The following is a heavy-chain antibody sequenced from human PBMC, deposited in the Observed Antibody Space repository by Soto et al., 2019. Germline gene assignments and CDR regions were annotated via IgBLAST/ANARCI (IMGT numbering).Heavy chain of an antibody. V-gene: IGHV4-59*01. J-gene: IGHJ5*02. D-gene: IGHD3-9*01. CDR2: IYYSGST. Sequence: PSETLSLTCTVSGGSISSYYWSWIRQPPGKGLEWIGYIYYSGSTNYNPSLKSRVTISVDTSKNQFSLKLSSVTAADTAVYYCAREVRYFDWLKGYNWFDPWGQGTLVTVSP. CDR3: AREVRYFDWLKGYNWFDP. CDR1: GGSISSYY.